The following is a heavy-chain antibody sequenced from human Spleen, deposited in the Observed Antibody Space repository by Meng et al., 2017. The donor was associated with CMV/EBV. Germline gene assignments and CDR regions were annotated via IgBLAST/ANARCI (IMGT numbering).Heavy chain of an antibody. J-gene: IGHJ5*01. CDR3: ARDRGYCGGDSCYSFNWFDS. D-gene: IGHD2-15*01. Sequence: GYCIHWGRQAPGQGLEWMGRLNPNGGGTDNARKYQSMVTLSRDTSVSTVYMELNGLRSGATAVYYCARDRGYCGGDSCYSFNWFDSWGQGTLVTVSS. CDR1: GYC. V-gene: IGHV1-2*06. CDR2: LNPNGGGT.